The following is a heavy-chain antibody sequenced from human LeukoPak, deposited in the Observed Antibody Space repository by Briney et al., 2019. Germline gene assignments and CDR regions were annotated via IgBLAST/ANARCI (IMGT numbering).Heavy chain of an antibody. V-gene: IGHV4-59*01. CDR1: GGSFSGYY. CDR3: AREKAAYYDFWSGYSGAFDY. CDR2: IYYSGST. J-gene: IGHJ4*02. D-gene: IGHD3-3*01. Sequence: SETLSLTCAVYGGSFSGYYWSWIRQPPGKGLEWIGYIYYSGSTNYNPSLKSRVTISVDTSKNQFSLKLSSVTAADTAVYYCAREKAAYYDFWSGYSGAFDYWGQGTLVTVSS.